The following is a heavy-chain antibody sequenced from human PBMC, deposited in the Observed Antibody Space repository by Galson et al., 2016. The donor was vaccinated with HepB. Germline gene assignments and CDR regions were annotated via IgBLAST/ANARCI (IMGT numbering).Heavy chain of an antibody. J-gene: IGHJ4*02. CDR3: TRDIERVGATLYFDY. CDR2: ISSSSAYM. CDR1: GLTFSRYS. V-gene: IGHV3-21*01. Sequence: SLRLSCAASGLTFSRYSMNWVRQAPGKGLEWVSSISSSSAYMYYAVSVKGRFTTSRDNAHNSLYLQMDSLRAEDSAIYFCTRDIERVGATLYFDYWGRGTLVTVSS. D-gene: IGHD1-26*01.